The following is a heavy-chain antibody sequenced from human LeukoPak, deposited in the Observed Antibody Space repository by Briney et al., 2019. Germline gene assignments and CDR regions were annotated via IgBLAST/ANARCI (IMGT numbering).Heavy chain of an antibody. D-gene: IGHD1-26*01. CDR1: GGSISRGLYY. V-gene: IGHV4-31*03. CDR2: ISYSGST. Sequence: SETLSLTCTVSGGSISRGLYYWSWIRQHPGKGLEWIGYISYSGSTYYNPSLKSRVTISVDTSKNQFSLKVSSVTAADTAVYYCASGAPAPLFDYWGQGTPVTVSS. CDR3: ASGAPAPLFDY. J-gene: IGHJ4*02.